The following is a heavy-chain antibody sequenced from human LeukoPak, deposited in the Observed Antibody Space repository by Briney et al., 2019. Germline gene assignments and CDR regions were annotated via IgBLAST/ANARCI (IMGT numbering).Heavy chain of an antibody. V-gene: IGHV1-18*04. CDR1: GYTFTSYY. CDR3: ARGQVYYYYYYMDV. CDR2: ISAYNGNT. J-gene: IGHJ6*03. Sequence: ASVKVSCKASGYTFTSYYMHWVRQAPGQGLEWMGWISAYNGNTNYAQKLQGRVTMTTDTSTSTAYMELRSLRSDDTAVYYCARGQVYYYYYYMDVWGKGTTVTVSS.